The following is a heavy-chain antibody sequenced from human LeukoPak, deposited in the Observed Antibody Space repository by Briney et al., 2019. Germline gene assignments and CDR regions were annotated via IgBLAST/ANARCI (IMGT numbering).Heavy chain of an antibody. V-gene: IGHV4-4*07. CDR3: ARDQDFWSGQTYYYYYMDV. Sequence: MPGGSLRLSCAASGFTFSSYWMSWVRQAPGKGLEWIGRIYTSGSTNYNPSLKSRVTMSVDTSKNQVSLKLSSVTAADTAVYYCARDQDFWSGQTYYYYYMDVWGKGTTVTVSS. CDR1: GFTFSSYW. CDR2: IYTSGST. J-gene: IGHJ6*03. D-gene: IGHD3-3*01.